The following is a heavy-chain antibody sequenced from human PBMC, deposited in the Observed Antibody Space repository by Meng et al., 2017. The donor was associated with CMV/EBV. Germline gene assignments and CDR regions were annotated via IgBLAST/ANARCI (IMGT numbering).Heavy chain of an antibody. D-gene: IGHD3-22*01. CDR3: ARDTMMIMSFDH. CDR1: GYTFTHHG. J-gene: IGHJ4*02. CDR2: ISGYNDNT. Sequence: VHLVQSGAEVRKPGASVKVSCKASGYTFTHHGISWVRQAPGQGLEWMGWISGYNDNTKYARHLQGRVTMTTDTSTNTAYMELRSLRSDGTAIYYCARDTMMIMSFDHWGPGTLVTVSS. V-gene: IGHV1-18*01.